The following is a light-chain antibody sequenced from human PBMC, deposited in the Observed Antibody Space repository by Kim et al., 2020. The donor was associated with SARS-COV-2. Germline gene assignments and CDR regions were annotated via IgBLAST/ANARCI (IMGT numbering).Light chain of an antibody. Sequence: SYELTQPPSVSVSPGQTASINCSGDKLGDKYACWYQQKPGQSPLLVIYQDNKRPSGIPERFSGSNFGNTATLTISGTQAMDEADYYCQAWDSITGVFGTGTKFTFL. CDR2: QDN. J-gene: IGLJ1*01. V-gene: IGLV3-1*01. CDR3: QAWDSITGV. CDR1: KLGDKY.